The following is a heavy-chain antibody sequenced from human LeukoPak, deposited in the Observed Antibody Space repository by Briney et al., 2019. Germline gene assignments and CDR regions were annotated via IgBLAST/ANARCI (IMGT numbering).Heavy chain of an antibody. CDR2: IRYDGSNK. D-gene: IGHD6-13*01. CDR3: AKDGSSSAHY. Sequence: GGSLRLSCAASGFTFSSYGMHWVRQAPGKGLGWVAFIRYDGSNKYYADSVKGRFTISRDNSKNTLYLQMNSLRAEDTAVYYCAKDGSSSAHYWGQGTLVTVSS. V-gene: IGHV3-30*02. J-gene: IGHJ4*02. CDR1: GFTFSSYG.